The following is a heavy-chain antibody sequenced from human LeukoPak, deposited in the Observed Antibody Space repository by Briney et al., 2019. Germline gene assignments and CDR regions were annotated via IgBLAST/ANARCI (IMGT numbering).Heavy chain of an antibody. D-gene: IGHD5-12*01. CDR2: IYYSGST. Sequence: SQTLSLTCTVSGGSISSGGYYWSWIRQHPGKGLEWIGYIYYSGSTYYTPSLKSRVFISVDMSKNQFSLKLSSVPAADTAVYFCAGDTINGPFDYWGQGTLVTVSS. CDR1: GGSISSGGYY. V-gene: IGHV4-31*03. CDR3: AGDTINGPFDY. J-gene: IGHJ4*02.